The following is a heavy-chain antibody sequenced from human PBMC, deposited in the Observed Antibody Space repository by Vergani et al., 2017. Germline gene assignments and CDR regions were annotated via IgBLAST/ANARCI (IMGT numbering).Heavy chain of an antibody. CDR1: GYTFTSYG. Sequence: QVQLVQSGAEVKKPGASVKVSCKASGYTFTSYGISWVRQAPGQGLEWMGWMNPNSGNTGYAQKFQGRVTMTRNTSISTAYMELSSLRSEDTSVYYCARHVRPFGLFDYWGQGTLVTVSS. CDR3: ARHVRPFGLFDY. D-gene: IGHD3-3*01. V-gene: IGHV1-8*02. CDR2: MNPNSGNT. J-gene: IGHJ4*02.